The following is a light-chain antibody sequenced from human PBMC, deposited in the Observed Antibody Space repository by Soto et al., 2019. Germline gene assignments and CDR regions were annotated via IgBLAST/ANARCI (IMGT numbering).Light chain of an antibody. CDR1: SSDVGGYNY. J-gene: IGLJ2*01. CDR2: DVS. Sequence: QFALTQPASVSGSPGQSITISCTGTSSDVGGYNYVSWYQQHPGKAPKLMIYDVSNRPSGVSNRFSGSKSGKTASLTISGLQAEEEDADYCSSYTSSSTPVVFGGGTKLTVL. V-gene: IGLV2-14*01. CDR3: SSYTSSSTPVV.